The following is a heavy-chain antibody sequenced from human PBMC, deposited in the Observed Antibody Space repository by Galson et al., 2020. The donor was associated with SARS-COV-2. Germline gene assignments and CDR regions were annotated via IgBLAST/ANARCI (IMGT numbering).Heavy chain of an antibody. J-gene: IGHJ6*03. Sequence: GSLRLSCAASGFTFSSYWMHWVRQAPGKGLVWVSRINSDGSSTSYADSVKGRFTISRDNAKNTLYLQMNSLRAEDTAVYYCARDGIVVVPAATILGDYYYYYYMDVWGKGTTVTVSS. CDR3: ARDGIVVVPAATILGDYYYYYYMDV. CDR2: INSDGSST. D-gene: IGHD2-2*01. V-gene: IGHV3-74*01. CDR1: GFTFSSYW.